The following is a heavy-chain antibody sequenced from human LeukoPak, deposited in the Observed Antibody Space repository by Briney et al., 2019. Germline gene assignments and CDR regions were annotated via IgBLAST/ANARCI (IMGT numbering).Heavy chain of an antibody. D-gene: IGHD2-2*01. CDR2: ISGSGGST. Sequence: PGGSVRLSCAASGFTFSSYAMSWVRQAPGKGLEWVSAISGSGGSTYYADSVKGRFTISRDNSKNTLYLQMNSLRAEDTAVYYCAKSRVPAKAHPGAFDIWGQGTMVTVSS. V-gene: IGHV3-23*01. CDR1: GFTFSSYA. CDR3: AKSRVPAKAHPGAFDI. J-gene: IGHJ3*02.